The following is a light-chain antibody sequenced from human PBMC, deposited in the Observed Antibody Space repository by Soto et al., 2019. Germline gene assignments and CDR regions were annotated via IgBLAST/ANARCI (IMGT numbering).Light chain of an antibody. J-gene: IGLJ2*01. CDR3: CSHAGSSTYVV. CDR2: EDS. V-gene: IGLV2-23*01. Sequence: QSALTQPASVSGSPGQSIAISCTGTSSDVGGYNLVSWYQQHPGKAPKFLIYEDSKRPSGVSDRFSGSKSGNTASLTISGLQPEDEADYYCCSHAGSSTYVVFGGGTKLTVL. CDR1: SSDVGGYNL.